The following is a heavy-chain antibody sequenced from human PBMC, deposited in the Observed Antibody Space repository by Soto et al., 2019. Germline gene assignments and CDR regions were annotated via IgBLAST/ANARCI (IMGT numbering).Heavy chain of an antibody. V-gene: IGHV4-59*01. J-gene: IGHJ4*02. CDR2: IFHSGSA. CDR1: GGSIRNVY. D-gene: IGHD2-15*01. Sequence: SETLSLTCTVSGGSIRNVYWSWIRQPPGKGLEWIGFIFHSGSAKYNPSLKSRVTMSVDTSKNQFSLSLDSVTAADTAVYFCARAHAPTLPFDYWGQGTLVTVS. CDR3: ARAHAPTLPFDY.